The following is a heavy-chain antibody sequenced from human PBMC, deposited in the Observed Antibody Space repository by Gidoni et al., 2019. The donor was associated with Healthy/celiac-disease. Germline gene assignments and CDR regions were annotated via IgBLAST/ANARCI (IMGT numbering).Heavy chain of an antibody. CDR1: GFSLSTSGMC. CDR2: IDWDDDK. Sequence: QVTLRESGPALVKPTQTLTLTCTFSGFSLSTSGMCVSWIRQPPGKALEWLALIDWDDDKYYSTSLKTRLTISKDTSKNQVVLTMTNMDPVDTATYYCARIRSGYSGYDRYYYYYGMDVWGQGTTVTVSS. J-gene: IGHJ6*02. CDR3: ARIRSGYSGYDRYYYYYGMDV. V-gene: IGHV2-70*01. D-gene: IGHD5-12*01.